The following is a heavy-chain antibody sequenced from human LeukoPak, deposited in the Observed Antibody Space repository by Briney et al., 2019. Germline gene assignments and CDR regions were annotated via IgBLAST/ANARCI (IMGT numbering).Heavy chain of an antibody. Sequence: GGSLRLSCAASGFTFSSDSMNWVRQAPGKGLEWVSSISSSSSYIYYADSVKGRFTISRDNAKKSLYLQMNRLRAEATAVYVCTRDGYDNSGYYRFYFDLWGQRTLVTVSS. CDR1: GFTFSSDS. D-gene: IGHD3-22*01. CDR2: ISSSSSYI. CDR3: TRDGYDNSGYYRFYFDL. J-gene: IGHJ4*02. V-gene: IGHV3-21*01.